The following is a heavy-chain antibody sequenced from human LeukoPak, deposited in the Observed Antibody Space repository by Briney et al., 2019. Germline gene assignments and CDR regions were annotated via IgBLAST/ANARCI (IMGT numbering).Heavy chain of an antibody. CDR1: GGSISSSSYY. Sequence: PSETLSLTCTVSGGSISSSSYYWGWIRQPPGKGLEWIGEIYHSGSTNYNPSLKSRVTISVDKSKNQFSLKLSSVTAADTAVYYCARDLLYGSGSYRSFDYWGQGTLVTVSS. D-gene: IGHD3-10*01. CDR2: IYHSGST. CDR3: ARDLLYGSGSYRSFDY. V-gene: IGHV4-39*07. J-gene: IGHJ4*02.